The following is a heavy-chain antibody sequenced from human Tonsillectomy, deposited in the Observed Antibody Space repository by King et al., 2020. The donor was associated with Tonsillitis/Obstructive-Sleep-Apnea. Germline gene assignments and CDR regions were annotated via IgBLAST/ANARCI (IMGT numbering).Heavy chain of an antibody. J-gene: IGHJ4*02. CDR3: ARVHCSSTSCYTGEYYFDY. CDR2: IYYSGST. D-gene: IGHD2-2*02. V-gene: IGHV4-59*01. Sequence: VQLQESGPGLVNPSETLSLTCTVSGGSISSYYWSWIRQPPGKGLEWIGYIYYSGSTNYNPSLKSRVTISVDTSKNQFSLKLSSVTAADTAVYYCARVHCSSTSCYTGEYYFDYWGQGTLVTVSS. CDR1: GGSISSYY.